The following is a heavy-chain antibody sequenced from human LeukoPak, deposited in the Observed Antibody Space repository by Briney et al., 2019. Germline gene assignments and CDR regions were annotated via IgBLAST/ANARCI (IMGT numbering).Heavy chain of an antibody. D-gene: IGHD6-6*01. CDR2: IIPILGIA. CDR3: ARGHKGSSYAFDI. V-gene: IGHV1-69*04. J-gene: IGHJ3*02. CDR1: GGTFSSYA. Sequence: ASVKVSCKASGGTFSSYAISWVRQAPGQGLEWMGRIIPILGIANYAQKFRGRVTITRNTSISTAYMELSSLRSEDTAVYYCARGHKGSSYAFDIWGQGTMVTVSS.